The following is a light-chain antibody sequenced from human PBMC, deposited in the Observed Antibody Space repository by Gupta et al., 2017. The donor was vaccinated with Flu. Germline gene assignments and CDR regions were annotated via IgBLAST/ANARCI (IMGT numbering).Light chain of an antibody. CDR2: QAS. Sequence: DIRINQSPSTLSAYVGDSVIITFRASQGIRTWLAGYQQKPAKAPTLLIFQASSLQGGVPSRFSGSRSATKFTLPISSLLHDDFATYYCQLYHSYSYTFGQGTRLEIK. CDR3: QLYHSYSYT. CDR1: QGIRTW. J-gene: IGKJ2*01. V-gene: IGKV1-5*03.